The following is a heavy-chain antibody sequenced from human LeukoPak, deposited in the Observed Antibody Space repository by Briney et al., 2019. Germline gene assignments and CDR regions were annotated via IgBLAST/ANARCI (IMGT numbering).Heavy chain of an antibody. CDR3: ARESDYGGNYYYFDY. D-gene: IGHD4-23*01. Sequence: ASVKVSCKASGYTFTSYYMHWVRQAPGQGLKWMGIINPSAGSTTYAQKFQGRVTMTRDMSTSTVYMDLSSLRSEDTAVYYCARESDYGGNYYYFDYWGQGTLVTVSS. J-gene: IGHJ4*02. CDR2: INPSAGST. CDR1: GYTFTSYY. V-gene: IGHV1-46*01.